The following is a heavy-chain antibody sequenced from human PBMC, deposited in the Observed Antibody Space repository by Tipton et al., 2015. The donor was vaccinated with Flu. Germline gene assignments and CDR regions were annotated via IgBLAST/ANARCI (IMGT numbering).Heavy chain of an antibody. CDR1: GFNFNSYG. V-gene: IGHV3-33*01. D-gene: IGHD4-11*01. CDR3: ARRDYSNYVSDPKNWFDP. Sequence: SLRLSCVASGFNFNSYGMHWVRQAAGKGLEWVAVMWSDGVNKYYADSVKGRFTISRDNSKNTLYLQMNSLLVDDTAVYYCARRDYSNYVSDPKNWFDPWGQGTQVIVSS. J-gene: IGHJ5*02. CDR2: MWSDGVNK.